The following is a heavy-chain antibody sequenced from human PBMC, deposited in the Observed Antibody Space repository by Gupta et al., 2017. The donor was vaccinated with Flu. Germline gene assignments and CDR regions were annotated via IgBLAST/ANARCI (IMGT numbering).Heavy chain of an antibody. CDR2: INYGVDGA. J-gene: IGHJ3*02. V-gene: IGHV3-7*03. Sequence: FTFASSGKNWVRQHPGRGLETVSMINYGVDGAETMASVRGRFTISREKAKNPLFLKMKKLGAEDTALYYWPRAPGWGAIEMWAQGTLFPVS. CDR3: PRAPGWGAIEM. D-gene: IGHD1-26*01. CDR1: FTFASSG.